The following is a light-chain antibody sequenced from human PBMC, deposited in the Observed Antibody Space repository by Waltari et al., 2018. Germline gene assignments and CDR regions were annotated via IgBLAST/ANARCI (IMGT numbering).Light chain of an antibody. CDR3: CSYAGSVV. Sequence: QSALTQPRPVSGSPGPAVTIPCTGTSSDVVGYNYVSWYQQHPAKAPKLMIYDVSKRPSGVPDRFSGSKSGNTASLTISGLQAEDEADYYCCSYAGSVVFGGGTKLTVL. J-gene: IGLJ2*01. V-gene: IGLV2-11*01. CDR1: SSDVVGYNY. CDR2: DVS.